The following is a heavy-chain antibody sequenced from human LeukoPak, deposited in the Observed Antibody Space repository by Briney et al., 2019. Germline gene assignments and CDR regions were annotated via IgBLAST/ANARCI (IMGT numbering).Heavy chain of an antibody. D-gene: IGHD6-13*01. Sequence: ASVKVSCKASGYTFTGYYMHWVRQAPGQGLEWMGWINPNSGGTNYAQKFQGRVTMTRDTSISTAYMELSRLRSDDTAVYYCATATSGSWGNWFDPWGQGTLVTVSS. CDR1: GYTFTGYY. V-gene: IGHV1-2*02. CDR2: INPNSGGT. CDR3: ATATSGSWGNWFDP. J-gene: IGHJ5*02.